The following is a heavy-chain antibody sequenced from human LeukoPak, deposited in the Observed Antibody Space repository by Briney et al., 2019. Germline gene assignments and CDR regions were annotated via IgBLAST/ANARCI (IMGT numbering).Heavy chain of an antibody. V-gene: IGHV4-4*02. D-gene: IGHD4-17*01. CDR3: ARGTITTVTDS. CDR1: GGSISSSNW. CDR2: IYLRGNT. J-gene: IGHJ4*02. Sequence: SETLSLTCAISGGSISSSNWWTWVRQPPGKGLEWVGEIYLRGNTNYNPSLESRVTISVDGSKTQLSLRLESVTAADTAVYYCARGTITTVTDSWGPGTLVTVS.